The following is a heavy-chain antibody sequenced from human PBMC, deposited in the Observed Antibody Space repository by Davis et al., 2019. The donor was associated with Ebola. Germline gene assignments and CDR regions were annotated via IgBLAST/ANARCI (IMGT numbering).Heavy chain of an antibody. Sequence: GESLKISCAASGFSFTNYAMHWVRQAPGKGLEWVAAISYHGRDKFYADSVKGRFTVSRDTSKNTLYLQMISLRGGDTAVYYCTRAPHGMDVWGQGTTVTVSS. J-gene: IGHJ6*02. CDR2: ISYHGRDK. CDR3: TRAPHGMDV. V-gene: IGHV3-30*04. CDR1: GFSFTNYA.